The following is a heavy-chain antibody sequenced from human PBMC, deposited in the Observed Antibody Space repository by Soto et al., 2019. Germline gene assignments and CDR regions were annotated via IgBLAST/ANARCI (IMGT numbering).Heavy chain of an antibody. D-gene: IGHD3-10*01. CDR3: AHSPLWFGDSWAYAMDV. Sequence: QITLKESGPTLVKPTQTLTLTCTFSGFSLSSRGVGVGWIRQPPGKALEWLALIYWDDEKRYTPSLKSRLTLTTDTSKNQGVLTLTNMDPVDTATYYCAHSPLWFGDSWAYAMDVWGQGTTVTVS. V-gene: IGHV2-5*02. CDR1: GFSLSSRGVG. CDR2: IYWDDEK. J-gene: IGHJ6*02.